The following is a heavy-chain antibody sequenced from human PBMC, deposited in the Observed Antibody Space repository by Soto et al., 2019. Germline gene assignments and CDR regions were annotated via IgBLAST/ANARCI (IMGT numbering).Heavy chain of an antibody. Sequence: QLQLQESGPGLVKPSETLSLTCTVSGGSISSSSYYWGWIRQPPGKGLGWIGRIYYSGSTYCNPSLMSRVTIPVDTSKNQFSLKLSSVTAADTAVYYCASPYSTYVSPFDYRGQGTLVTVSS. V-gene: IGHV4-39*01. D-gene: IGHD4-4*01. CDR2: IYYSGST. CDR1: GGSISSSSYY. CDR3: ASPYSTYVSPFDY. J-gene: IGHJ4*02.